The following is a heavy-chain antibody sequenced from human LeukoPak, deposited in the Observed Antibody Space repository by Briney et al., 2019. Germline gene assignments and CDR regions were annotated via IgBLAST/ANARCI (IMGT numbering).Heavy chain of an antibody. Sequence: SETLSLTCTVSGASFSSSDFSWNWIRQPAGKGLEWIGRGYTSGTPDYNPSLKSRLTISVDTSTNRFSLKLSSVTAADTAVYCARERVGYTIDRGFDQWGQGILVTVSS. CDR2: GYTSGTP. D-gene: IGHD1-26*01. CDR3: ARERVGYTIDRGFDQ. V-gene: IGHV4-61*02. J-gene: IGHJ4*02. CDR1: GASFSSSDFS.